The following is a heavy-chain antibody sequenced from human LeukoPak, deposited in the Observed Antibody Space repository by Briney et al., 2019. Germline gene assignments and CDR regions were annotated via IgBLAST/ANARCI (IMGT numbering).Heavy chain of an antibody. J-gene: IGHJ4*02. CDR3: AREGKNYYDSSGYREYGY. Sequence: PGGSLRLSCTVSGFTVSSKSMSWVRQDPGKAPEWVSFIYSDKTHYSDSVKGRFTISRDDSKNTLYLQMNSLRAEDTAVYYCAREGKNYYDSSGYREYGYWGQGTLVRVSS. CDR2: IYSDKT. D-gene: IGHD3-22*01. CDR1: GFTVSSKS. V-gene: IGHV3-53*01.